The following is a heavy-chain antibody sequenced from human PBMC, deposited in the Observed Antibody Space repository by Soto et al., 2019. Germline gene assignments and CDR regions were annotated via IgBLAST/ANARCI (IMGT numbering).Heavy chain of an antibody. CDR2: IWYDGSNK. V-gene: IGHV3-33*01. D-gene: IGHD6-6*01. CDR3: ARSPPGVAGRYYFDF. Sequence: QVQLVESGGGVVQPGRSLRLSCAASGFAFSSYGMHWVRQTPGKGLEWVALIWYDGSNKYYADSVEGRFTISRDNSKNTPYLQMHSLRAEDTAVYFCARSPPGVAGRYYFDFWGQGTLVTVSS. CDR1: GFAFSSYG. J-gene: IGHJ4*02.